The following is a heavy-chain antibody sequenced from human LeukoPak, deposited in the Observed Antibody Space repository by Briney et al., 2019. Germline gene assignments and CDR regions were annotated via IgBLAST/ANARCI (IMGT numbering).Heavy chain of an antibody. CDR3: ARHATIYDISCYSGDY. Sequence: SETLSLTCAVSGYSISSGYYWGWIRQPPGKGLEWIGSIYHSGSTYYNPSLKSRVTISVDTSKNQFSLKLSSVTAADTAVYYCARHATIYDISCYSGDYWGQGILVTVSS. J-gene: IGHJ4*02. CDR2: IYHSGST. CDR1: GYSISSGYY. D-gene: IGHD3-22*01. V-gene: IGHV4-38-2*01.